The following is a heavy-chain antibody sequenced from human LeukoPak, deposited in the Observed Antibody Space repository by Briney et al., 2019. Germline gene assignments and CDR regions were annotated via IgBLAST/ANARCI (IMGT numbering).Heavy chain of an antibody. J-gene: IGHJ4*02. CDR1: GGSIRSSYYY. V-gene: IGHV4-39*07. CDR2: INHSGST. Sequence: SETLSLTCTVSGGSIRSSYYYWGWIRQPPGKGLEWIGEINHSGSTNYNPSLKSRVTISVDTSKNQFSLKLSSVTAADTAVYYCAGGAGYSYYFDYWGQGTLVTVSS. CDR3: AGGAGYSYYFDY. D-gene: IGHD5-18*01.